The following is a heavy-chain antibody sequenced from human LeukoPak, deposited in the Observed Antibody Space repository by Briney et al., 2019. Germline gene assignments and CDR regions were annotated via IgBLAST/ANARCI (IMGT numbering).Heavy chain of an antibody. Sequence: GRSLRLSCAASGFTFSSYGMHWVRQAPGKGLEWVAVIWYDGNNKYYADSVRGRFTISRDNSKNPLYLQMNSLRAEDTAVYYCARDLPYGDYAFDYWGQGTLVTVSS. V-gene: IGHV3-33*01. D-gene: IGHD4-17*01. CDR1: GFTFSSYG. CDR2: IWYDGNNK. J-gene: IGHJ4*02. CDR3: ARDLPYGDYAFDY.